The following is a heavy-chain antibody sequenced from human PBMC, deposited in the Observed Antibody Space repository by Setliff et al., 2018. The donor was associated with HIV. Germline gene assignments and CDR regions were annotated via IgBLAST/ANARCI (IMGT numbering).Heavy chain of an antibody. J-gene: IGHJ4*02. Sequence: PGGSLRLSCAASGFTFNNYGMHWVRQAPGKGLEWVAVISYEGRNIYYADSVKGRFTISRDNSKNTLYLQMNSLRAEDTAVYYCAKASSRYGPFDYWGQGTLVTVSS. CDR1: GFTFNNYG. CDR3: AKASSRYGPFDY. CDR2: ISYEGRNI. V-gene: IGHV3-30*02. D-gene: IGHD2-2*01.